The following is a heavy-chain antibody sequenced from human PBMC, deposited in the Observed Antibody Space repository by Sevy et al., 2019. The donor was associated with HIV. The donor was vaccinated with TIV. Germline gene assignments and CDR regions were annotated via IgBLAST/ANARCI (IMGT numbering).Heavy chain of an antibody. Sequence: GGSLRLSCAASGFTFTNYGMSWVRQAPGKGLEWVSAITGSGSSTYYADFVKGRFTISRDNSKNTLNLQMNSLRAEDTAIYYCAKEGNTCGAGLEGFDYWGQGTLVTVSS. CDR1: GFTFTNYG. CDR3: AKEGNTCGAGLEGFDY. D-gene: IGHD1-26*01. CDR2: ITGSGSST. V-gene: IGHV3-23*01. J-gene: IGHJ4*02.